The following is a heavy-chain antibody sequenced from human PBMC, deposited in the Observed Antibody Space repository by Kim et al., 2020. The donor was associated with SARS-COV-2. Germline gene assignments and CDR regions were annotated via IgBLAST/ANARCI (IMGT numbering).Heavy chain of an antibody. D-gene: IGHD6-13*01. J-gene: IGHJ4*02. Sequence: YADSVKGRFTISRDNAKNTVYLQMNSLRAEDTAVYYCASPGYSSSWSSLEYWGPGALVTVSS. V-gene: IGHV3-74*01. CDR3: ASPGYSSSWSSLEY.